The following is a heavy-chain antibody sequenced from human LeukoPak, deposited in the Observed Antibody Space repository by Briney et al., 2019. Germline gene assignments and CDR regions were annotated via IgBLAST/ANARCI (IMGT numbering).Heavy chain of an antibody. CDR2: ITSSSSYI. V-gene: IGHV3-21*01. J-gene: IGHJ3*02. Sequence: GGPLRLSCAGSGFTFSSYGMSWVRQTPGKGLEWVSSITSSSSYIYYADSVKGRFTISRDNARNSLSLQMNSLRAEDTAVYYCARYRFVVGATDSFDIWGQGTMVTVSS. D-gene: IGHD1-26*01. CDR3: ARYRFVVGATDSFDI. CDR1: GFTFSSYG.